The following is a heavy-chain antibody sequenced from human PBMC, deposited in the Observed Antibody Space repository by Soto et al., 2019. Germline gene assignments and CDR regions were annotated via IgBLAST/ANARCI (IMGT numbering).Heavy chain of an antibody. Sequence: QVHLQQWGAGLLKPSETLSLTCAVYGGSVNGYYWNWIRQPPGKGLEWIGQINHTGGTHYNPSLKSRVTMSVDTSKNQFSLRLSSVTAADTAIYYCATRITVFGLLIPPFDPWGQGTQVTVSS. CDR2: INHTGGT. CDR1: GGSVNGYY. J-gene: IGHJ5*02. V-gene: IGHV4-34*02. D-gene: IGHD3-3*01. CDR3: ATRITVFGLLIPPFDP.